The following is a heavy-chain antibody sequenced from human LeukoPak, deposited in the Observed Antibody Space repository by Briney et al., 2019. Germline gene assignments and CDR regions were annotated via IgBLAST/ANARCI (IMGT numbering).Heavy chain of an antibody. V-gene: IGHV4-59*01. J-gene: IGHJ3*02. CDR3: AKYGYNYAFDI. CDR2: IYYSGST. CDR1: GGSISPYY. Sequence: PSENLSLTCTVSGGSISPYYWSWIRQPPGKGLVGVGYIYYSGSTNYNPSLKSRVIISVDTSKNQFSLKLSSVTAADTAVYYCAKYGYNYAFDIWGQGTMVTVSS. D-gene: IGHD5-24*01.